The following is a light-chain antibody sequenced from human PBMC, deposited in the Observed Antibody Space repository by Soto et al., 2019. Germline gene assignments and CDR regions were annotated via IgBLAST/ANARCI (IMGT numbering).Light chain of an antibody. CDR1: SSNIESNT. V-gene: IGLV1-44*01. J-gene: IGLJ2*01. Sequence: QSVLTQPPSASGTPGQRVTISCSGSSSNIESNTVTWYQQLPGTAPKLVIYSNYDRPSGVPDRFSGSTSGTSASLVIRGLQSEDEADYYCEAWDDILNGDVFGDGTKLTVL. CDR2: SNY. CDR3: EAWDDILNGDV.